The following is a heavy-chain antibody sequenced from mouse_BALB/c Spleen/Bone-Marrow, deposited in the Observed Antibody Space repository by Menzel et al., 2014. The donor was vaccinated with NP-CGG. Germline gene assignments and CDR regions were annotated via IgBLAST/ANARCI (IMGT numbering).Heavy chain of an antibody. Sequence: VKLVESGPGLVAPSQRLSITCTVSGFSLTSYGVHWVRQPPGKGLEWLGVIWAGGSTNYNSALMSRLSISKDNSKSQVFLKMNSLQTDDTAMYYCARDYDEWFAYWGQGTLVTVSA. CDR1: GFSLTSYG. J-gene: IGHJ3*01. D-gene: IGHD2-12*01. V-gene: IGHV2-9*02. CDR3: ARDYDEWFAY. CDR2: IWAGGST.